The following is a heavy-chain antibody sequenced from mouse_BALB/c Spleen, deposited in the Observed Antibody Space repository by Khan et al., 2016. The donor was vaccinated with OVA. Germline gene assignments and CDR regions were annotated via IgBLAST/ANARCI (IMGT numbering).Heavy chain of an antibody. V-gene: IGHV5-9-3*01. CDR3: ARSVVDYPAMDY. Sequence: EVELVESGGGLVKPGGSLKLSCSASGFTFSNYAISWVRQTPEKRLECVATLSTGGHYTFYPDSVKGRFTISRATAKNTLYLQMRSLRSEDTAMYYCARSVVDYPAMDYCGQGTSVTVSA. J-gene: IGHJ4*01. D-gene: IGHD1-1*02. CDR1: GFTFSNYA. CDR2: LSTGGHYT.